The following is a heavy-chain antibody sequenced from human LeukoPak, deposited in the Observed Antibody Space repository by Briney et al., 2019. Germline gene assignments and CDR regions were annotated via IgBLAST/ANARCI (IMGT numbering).Heavy chain of an antibody. V-gene: IGHV4-39*01. D-gene: IGHD1-26*01. CDR1: GGSISSSSYY. Sequence: SGTLSLTCTVSGGSISSSSYYWGWIRQPPGKGLEWIGSIYYSGSTYYNPSLKSRVTISVDTSKNQFSLKLSSVTAADTAVYYCATPYSGGYHGLDIWGQGTMVTVSS. J-gene: IGHJ3*02. CDR3: ATPYSGGYHGLDI. CDR2: IYYSGST.